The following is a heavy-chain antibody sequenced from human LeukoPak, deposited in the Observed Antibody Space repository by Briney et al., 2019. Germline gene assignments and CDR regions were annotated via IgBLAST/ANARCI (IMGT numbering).Heavy chain of an antibody. J-gene: IGHJ6*03. CDR3: AKDGVRFLEWLLYYYYYMDV. Sequence: RGGSLSLSCAASGFTFSSYAMSWVRQAPGQGLEWVSAVSGIGVGASYENSVKGRVTIPRDNSKNTLYLQMNSLRAEDTAVYYCAKDGVRFLEWLLYYYYYMDVWGKGTTVTVSS. CDR1: GFTFSSYA. D-gene: IGHD3-3*01. V-gene: IGHV3-23*01. CDR2: VSGIGVGA.